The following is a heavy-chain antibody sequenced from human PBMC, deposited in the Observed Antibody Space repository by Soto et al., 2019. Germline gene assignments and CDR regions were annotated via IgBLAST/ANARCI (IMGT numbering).Heavy chain of an antibody. CDR1: GGSISSSSYY. CDR3: ARHVYGSGSYYSYYYYYGMDA. J-gene: IGHJ6*02. Sequence: PSETLSLTCTVSGGSISSSSYYWGWIRQPPGKGLEWIGSIYYSGSTYYNPSLKSRVTISVDTSKNQFSLKLSSVTAADTAVYYCARHVYGSGSYYSYYYYYGMDAWGQGTTVT. CDR2: IYYSGST. V-gene: IGHV4-39*01. D-gene: IGHD3-10*01.